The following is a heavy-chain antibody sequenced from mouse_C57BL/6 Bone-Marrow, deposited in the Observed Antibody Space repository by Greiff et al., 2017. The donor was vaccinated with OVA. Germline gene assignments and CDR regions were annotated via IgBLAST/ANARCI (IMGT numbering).Heavy chain of an antibody. Sequence: QVQLQQPGAELVKPGASVKMSCKASGYTFTSYGISWVKQRTGQGLEWIGEIYPRSGNTYYNEKFKGKATLTADKSSSTAYMELRSLTSEDSAVYFCASGPYYDYDKDYWGQGTTLTVSS. CDR2: IYPRSGNT. D-gene: IGHD2-4*01. CDR3: ASGPYYDYDKDY. CDR1: GYTFTSYG. V-gene: IGHV1-81*01. J-gene: IGHJ2*01.